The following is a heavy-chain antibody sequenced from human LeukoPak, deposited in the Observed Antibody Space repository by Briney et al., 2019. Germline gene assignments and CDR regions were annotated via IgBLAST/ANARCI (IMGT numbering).Heavy chain of an antibody. V-gene: IGHV4-61*02. J-gene: IGHJ5*02. CDR2: IYTSGST. D-gene: IGHD2-15*01. CDR1: GGSISSGSYY. Sequence: PSQTLSLTCTVSGGSISSGSYYWGWIRQPAGKGLEWIGRIYTSGSTNYNPSLKSRVTISIDTSKNQFSLKLSSVTAADTAVYYCAGEGSRYCSGGSCYFSWGQGTLVTVSS. CDR3: AGEGSRYCSGGSCYFS.